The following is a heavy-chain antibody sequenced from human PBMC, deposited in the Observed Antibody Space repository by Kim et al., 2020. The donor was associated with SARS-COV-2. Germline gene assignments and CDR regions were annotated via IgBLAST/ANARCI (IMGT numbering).Heavy chain of an antibody. V-gene: IGHV4-34*01. Sequence: RVTISVDTSKNQFSLKLSSVTAADTAVYYCARATVGYGYSSGWFGYYFDYWGQGTLVTVSS. CDR3: ARATVGYGYSSGWFGYYFDY. J-gene: IGHJ4*02. D-gene: IGHD6-19*01.